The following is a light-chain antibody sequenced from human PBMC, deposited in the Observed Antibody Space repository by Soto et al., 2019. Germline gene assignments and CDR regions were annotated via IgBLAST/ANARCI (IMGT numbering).Light chain of an antibody. Sequence: EIVVTQSPDTLSVAPGEGATLACSAIQSVTNNSAWYQPKPGQPPRLLIYGASTRPTAIPARFSGSGSRTEFTLTISSLQSEDFAVYYCQQYNTWPPITFGQGTRLEI. CDR3: QQYNTWPPIT. CDR1: QSVTNN. CDR2: GAS. J-gene: IGKJ5*01. V-gene: IGKV3-15*01.